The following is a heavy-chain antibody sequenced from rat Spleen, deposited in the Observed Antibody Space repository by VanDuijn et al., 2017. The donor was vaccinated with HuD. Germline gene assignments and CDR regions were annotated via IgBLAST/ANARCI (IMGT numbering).Heavy chain of an antibody. CDR3: ARGSVFFDY. CDR2: MWYDGDT. CDR1: GFSLSSNS. V-gene: IGHV2-63*01. J-gene: IGHJ2*01. Sequence: QVQLKESGPGLVQPSQTLSLTCTVSGFSLSSNSIHWVRQPPGKGLEWMGRMWYDGDTAYNSALKSRLSVSRDTSKNQVFLKMNSLQTDDTAMYFCARGSVFFDYWGQGVMVTVSS.